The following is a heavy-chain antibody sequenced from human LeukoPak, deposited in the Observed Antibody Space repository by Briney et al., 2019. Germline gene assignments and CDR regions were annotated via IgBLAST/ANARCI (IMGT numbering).Heavy chain of an antibody. D-gene: IGHD5-18*01. Sequence: SQTLSLTCAVYGGSFSGYYWSWIRQPPGKGLEWIGEINHSVSTNYNPSLKSRVTISVDTSKNQFSLKLSSVTAADTAVYYCARFKWIQLWLSGSSFDYWGQGALVTVSS. V-gene: IGHV4-34*01. J-gene: IGHJ4*02. CDR3: ARFKWIQLWLSGSSFDY. CDR1: GGSFSGYY. CDR2: INHSVST.